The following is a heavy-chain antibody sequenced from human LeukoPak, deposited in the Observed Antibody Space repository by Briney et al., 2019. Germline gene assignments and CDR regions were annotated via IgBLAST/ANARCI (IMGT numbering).Heavy chain of an antibody. CDR2: ISGSGGST. D-gene: IGHD3-16*02. Sequence: GGSLRLFCAASGFTFSSYAMNWVRQGPGKGLEWVSGISGSGGSTYYADSVKGRFTISRDNSKNTLYLQMNSLRADDTAVYYCAKDPYVYVWGSYRSNWGQGTLVTVSS. V-gene: IGHV3-23*01. CDR1: GFTFSSYA. CDR3: AKDPYVYVWGSYRSN. J-gene: IGHJ4*02.